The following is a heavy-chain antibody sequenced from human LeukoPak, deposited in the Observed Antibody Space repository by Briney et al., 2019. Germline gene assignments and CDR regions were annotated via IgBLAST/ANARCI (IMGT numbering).Heavy chain of an antibody. CDR3: ARADSGGDSSGYKWFHP. CDR1: GYTFSSYY. V-gene: IGHV1-46*01. Sequence: GASVKVSCKASGYTFSSYYMHWVRQAPGQGLEWMGIIIPSGGSTSYAQKFQGRVTMTRDTSTSTVYMELSSLRPEDTAVYYCARADSGGDSSGYKWFHPWGQGTLVTVSS. CDR2: IIPSGGST. J-gene: IGHJ5*02. D-gene: IGHD3-22*01.